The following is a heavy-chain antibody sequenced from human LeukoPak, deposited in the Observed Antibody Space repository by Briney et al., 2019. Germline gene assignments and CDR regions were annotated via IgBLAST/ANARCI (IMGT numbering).Heavy chain of an antibody. D-gene: IGHD2-8*01. CDR2: IYPGDSDT. J-gene: IGHJ4*02. Sequence: GESLKISCKGSGYSFTNYWIGWVRQMPGKGLEWMGIIYPGDSDTRYSPSFHGQVTISADKSISTAYLQWSSLRASDTAMYYCARRMATRTYYFDFWGQGTLVTASS. CDR3: ARRMATRTYYFDF. CDR1: GYSFTNYW. V-gene: IGHV5-51*01.